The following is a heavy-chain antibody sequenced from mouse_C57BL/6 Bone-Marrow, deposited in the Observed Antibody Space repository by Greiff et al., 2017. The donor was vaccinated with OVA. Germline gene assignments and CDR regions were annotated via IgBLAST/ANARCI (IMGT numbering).Heavy chain of an antibody. J-gene: IGHJ2*01. Sequence: VHVKQSGAELVRPGASVKLSCTASGFNIKDDYMHWVKQRPEQGLEWIGWIDPENGDTEYASKFQGKATITADTSSNTAYLQLSSLTSEDTAGEYCTGSYFDYWGQGTTLTVSS. CDR1: GFNIKDDY. CDR3: TGSYFDY. CDR2: IDPENGDT. V-gene: IGHV14-4*01.